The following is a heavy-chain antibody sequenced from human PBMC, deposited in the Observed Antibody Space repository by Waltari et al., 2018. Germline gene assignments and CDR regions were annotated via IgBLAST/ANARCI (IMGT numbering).Heavy chain of an antibody. V-gene: IGHV4-38-2*02. D-gene: IGHD6-19*01. CDR3: AGEERTVAGLTAFDY. CDR2: IFHRGST. J-gene: IGHJ4*02. CDR1: GYSISSGSY. Sequence: QVQLQESGPGLVKPSETLSLTCAVSGYSISSGSYWGWIREPPGKGLEWIGSIFHRGSTYDNPSLKSRVTISVDTSKNQFSLRLSSVTAADTAVYYWAGEERTVAGLTAFDYWGQGTLVTVSS.